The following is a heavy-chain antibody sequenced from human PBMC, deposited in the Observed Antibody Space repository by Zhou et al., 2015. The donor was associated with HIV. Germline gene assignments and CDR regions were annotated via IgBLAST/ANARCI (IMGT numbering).Heavy chain of an antibody. CDR3: ARDRGGGARPAWRYFDL. D-gene: IGHD3-16*01. Sequence: QVHLVQSGAEVKTSGASVKVSCTASGYTFTSSDIYWVRQATGQGLEWMGWMNPNSGNTGSAQRFQGRVTMTRNTSISTAYMVLNNLESQDTAVYYCARDRGGGARPAWRYFDLWGRGTLVAVSS. CDR1: GYTFTSSD. V-gene: IGHV1-8*01. CDR2: MNPNSGNT. J-gene: IGHJ2*01.